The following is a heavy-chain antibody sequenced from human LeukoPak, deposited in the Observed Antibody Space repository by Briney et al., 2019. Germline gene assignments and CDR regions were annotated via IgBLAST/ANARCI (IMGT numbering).Heavy chain of an antibody. J-gene: IGHJ4*02. V-gene: IGHV3-33*03. Sequence: GRSLRLSCAASGFTFSDYAMHWVRQAPGKGLEWVAVIWFDGSETYYADSVMGRFTISRDKSKNTLFLQMNSLRADDTAVYYCAKASDYGGNEFDYWGQGALVTVSS. CDR2: IWFDGSET. CDR3: AKASDYGGNEFDY. D-gene: IGHD4-23*01. CDR1: GFTFSDYA.